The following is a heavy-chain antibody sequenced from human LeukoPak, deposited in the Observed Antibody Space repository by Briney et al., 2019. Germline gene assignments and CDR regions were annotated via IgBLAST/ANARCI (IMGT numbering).Heavy chain of an antibody. Sequence: GGSLRLSCAASGLTFSSYAMTWVRQAPGKGLEWVSAISGSGGNTYYADSVKGRFTISRDNSKNTLYLQMNSLRAEDTAIYYCAKGGSLRYYAFDIWGQGTMVPVSS. CDR3: AKGGSLRYYAFDI. D-gene: IGHD4-17*01. J-gene: IGHJ3*02. CDR2: ISGSGGNT. CDR1: GLTFSSYA. V-gene: IGHV3-23*01.